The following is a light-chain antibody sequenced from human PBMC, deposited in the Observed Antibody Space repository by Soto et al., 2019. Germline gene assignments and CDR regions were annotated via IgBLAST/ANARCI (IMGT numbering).Light chain of an antibody. CDR2: SNN. Sequence: QSVLTQPPSASGTPGQRVTISCSGSRSNTGSNTVNWYQQLPGTAPKLLIYSNNQRPSGVPDRFSGSKSGTSASLAISGLQSEDGADYYWAAWEISLNGRYVFGNGSKVTVL. CDR3: AAWEISLNGRYV. J-gene: IGLJ1*01. CDR1: RSNTGSNT. V-gene: IGLV1-44*01.